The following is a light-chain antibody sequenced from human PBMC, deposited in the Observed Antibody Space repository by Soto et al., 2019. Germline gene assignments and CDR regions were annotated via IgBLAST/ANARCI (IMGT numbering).Light chain of an antibody. CDR1: TRDIAGYNY. Sequence: QSVLTQPASVSGSLGQSITISCTGTTRDIAGYNYISWYQQHPGKVPKLIIYEVTNRPSGVSNRFSGSKSGNTASLTISGLQAEDEADYYCSSYTTSSTRVFGTGTKVTVL. CDR2: EVT. V-gene: IGLV2-14*01. CDR3: SSYTTSSTRV. J-gene: IGLJ1*01.